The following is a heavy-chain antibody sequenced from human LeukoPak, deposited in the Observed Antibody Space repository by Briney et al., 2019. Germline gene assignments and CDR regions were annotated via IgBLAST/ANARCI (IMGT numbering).Heavy chain of an antibody. CDR3: ARDDESRYGMDV. V-gene: IGHV4-59*01. CDR1: GGSISSYY. Sequence: SETLPLTCTVSGGSISSYYWSWIRQPPGKGLEWIGYIYYSGSTNYNPSLKSRVTISVDTSKNQFSLKLSSVTAADTAVYYCARDDESRYGMDVWGKGTTVTVSS. J-gene: IGHJ6*04. CDR2: IYYSGST.